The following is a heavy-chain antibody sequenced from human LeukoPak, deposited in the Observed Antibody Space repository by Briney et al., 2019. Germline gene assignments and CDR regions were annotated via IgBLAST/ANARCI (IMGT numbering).Heavy chain of an antibody. CDR2: IYSGGST. V-gene: IGHV3-NL1*01. Sequence: PGGSLRLSCAASGFTFSSYGMHWVRQAPGKGLEWVSVIYSGGSTYYADSVKGRFTISRDNSKNTLYLQMNSLRAEDTAVYYCARYGSGDYYFDYWGQGTLVTVSS. J-gene: IGHJ4*02. CDR3: ARYGSGDYYFDY. D-gene: IGHD3-10*01. CDR1: GFTFSSYG.